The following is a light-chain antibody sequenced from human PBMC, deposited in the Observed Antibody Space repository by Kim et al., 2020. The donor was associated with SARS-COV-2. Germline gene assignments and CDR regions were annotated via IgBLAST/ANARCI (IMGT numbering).Light chain of an antibody. CDR3: SSYTSSSTPWV. CDR1: SSDVGGYNY. Sequence: QSITIACTGTSSDVGGYNYVSWYQQHPGKAPKLMIYDVSNRPSGVSNRFSGSKSGNTASLTISGLQAEDEADYYCSSYTSSSTPWVFGGGTKLTVL. J-gene: IGLJ3*02. V-gene: IGLV2-14*03. CDR2: DVS.